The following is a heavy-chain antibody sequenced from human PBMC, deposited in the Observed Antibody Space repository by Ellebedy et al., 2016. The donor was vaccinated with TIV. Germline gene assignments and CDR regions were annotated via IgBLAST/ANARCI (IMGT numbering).Heavy chain of an antibody. CDR1: GFTFSSYA. J-gene: IGHJ6*02. CDR3: AKRVTMVREVITYYHYAMDV. Sequence: GESLKISCAASGFTFSSYAMSWVRQAPGKGLECVSSLSGSGSSTYYADSVKGRFTISRDNSKNTLYLQMNSLRAEDTAVYYCAKRVTMVREVITYYHYAMDVWGQGTTVTVSS. CDR2: LSGSGSST. D-gene: IGHD3-10*01. V-gene: IGHV3-23*01.